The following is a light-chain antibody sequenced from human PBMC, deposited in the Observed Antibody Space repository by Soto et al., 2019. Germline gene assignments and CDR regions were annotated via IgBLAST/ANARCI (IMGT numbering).Light chain of an antibody. CDR1: QSVINY. CDR2: DVS. Sequence: EIVLTQSPATLSLSPGERATLSCRGSQSVINYLAWYQQKPGQPPRLLIYDVSNRATGIPARFSGSGSGTDFTLTITSLEPEDFAVYFCHQRYNWPRVTFGQGTRLEIK. CDR3: HQRYNWPRVT. J-gene: IGKJ5*01. V-gene: IGKV3-11*01.